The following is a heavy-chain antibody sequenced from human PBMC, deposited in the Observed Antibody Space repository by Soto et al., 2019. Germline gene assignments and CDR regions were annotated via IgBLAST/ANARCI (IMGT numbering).Heavy chain of an antibody. CDR1: GGSFSGYY. V-gene: IGHV4-34*01. CDR2: INHSGST. D-gene: IGHD2-8*02. CDR3: ARDKITGLFDY. Sequence: SETLSLTCAVYGGSFSGYYWTWIRQPPGTGLEWIGEINHSGSTNYNPSLKSRVTISVDTSKNQFSLKLTSVTAADTAVYYCARDKITGLFDYSGQGTLVTVSS. J-gene: IGHJ4*02.